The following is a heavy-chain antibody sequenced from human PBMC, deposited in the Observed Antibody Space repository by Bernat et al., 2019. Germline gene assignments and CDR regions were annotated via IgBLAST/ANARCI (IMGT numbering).Heavy chain of an antibody. V-gene: IGHV4-39*01. CDR2: IYYSGST. CDR3: ARLGEDYRYYFDY. J-gene: IGHJ4*02. Sequence: QLQLQESGPGLVKPSETLSLTCTVSGGSISSSSYYWGWIRQPPGKGLEWIGSIYYSGSTYYNPSLKSRVTISVDTSKNQFSLKLSSVTAADTAVYYCARLGEDYRYYFDYWGQGTLVTVSS. CDR1: GGSISSSSYY. D-gene: IGHD3-16*01.